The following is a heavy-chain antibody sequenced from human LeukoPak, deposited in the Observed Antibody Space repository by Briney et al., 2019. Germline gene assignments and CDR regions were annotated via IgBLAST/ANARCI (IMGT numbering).Heavy chain of an antibody. CDR1: GFTFNSYW. CDR3: TTYGSGRKFDY. V-gene: IGHV3-15*04. J-gene: IGHJ4*02. Sequence: GGSLRLSCAASGFTFNSYWMTWVRQAPGKGLEWVGRIESKTDGGTTDYAAPVKGRFTISRDDSTNTLYLQMNSLKSEDTAVYYCTTYGSGRKFDYWGQGILVTVSS. D-gene: IGHD3-10*01. CDR2: IESKTDGGTT.